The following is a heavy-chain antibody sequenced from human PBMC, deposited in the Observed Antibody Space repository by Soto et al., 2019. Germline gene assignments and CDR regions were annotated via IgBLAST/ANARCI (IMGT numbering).Heavy chain of an antibody. D-gene: IGHD6-13*01. J-gene: IGHJ4*02. V-gene: IGHV3-21*01. CDR1: GFTFSDFT. CDR3: ARGSRRTFDY. Sequence: EVQLVESGGGLVKPGGSLRLSCAASGFTFSDFTMNWVRQAPGKGLQWVSSISSGGSFISYADSVRGRFTISRDNAKNSLYLQVDSLRAEDTAVFFCARGSRRTFDYWGQGTLFTVSS. CDR2: ISSGGSFI.